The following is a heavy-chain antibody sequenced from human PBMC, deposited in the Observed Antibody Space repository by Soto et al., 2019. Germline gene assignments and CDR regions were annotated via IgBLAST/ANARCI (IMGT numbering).Heavy chain of an antibody. J-gene: IGHJ3*01. CDR1: GFNFRDYA. Sequence: QVQMVESGGGVVQPGRSLRLSCAASGFNFRDYAMHWVRQAPGRGLEWVAVISYDGNYEYYVDSVKGRFTLSRDISKNTVYMEMNSLRAEDTALYYCATSHHPYYGSGSYPLDLWGRGTMVTVSS. CDR3: ATSHHPYYGSGSYPLDL. D-gene: IGHD3-10*01. V-gene: IGHV3-30*04. CDR2: ISYDGNYE.